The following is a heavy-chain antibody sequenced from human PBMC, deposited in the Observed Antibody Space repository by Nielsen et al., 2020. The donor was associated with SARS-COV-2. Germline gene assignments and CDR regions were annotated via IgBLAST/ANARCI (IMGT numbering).Heavy chain of an antibody. J-gene: IGHJ2*01. CDR3: ARLGGRWLPNWYFDL. D-gene: IGHD3-22*01. CDR1: GYSLTNYW. V-gene: IGHV5-51*01. Sequence: GESLKTSCKGSGYSLTNYWIGWVRQMPGKGLEWMGIIYPDDSDTRYSPSFQAQVTISADKSINTAYLQWGSLKASDTALYYCARLGGRWLPNWYFDLWGRGTLVTVSS. CDR2: IYPDDSDT.